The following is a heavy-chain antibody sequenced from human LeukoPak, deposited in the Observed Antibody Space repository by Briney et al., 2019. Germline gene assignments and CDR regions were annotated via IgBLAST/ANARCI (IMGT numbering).Heavy chain of an antibody. CDR1: GYAFTGSY. CDR3: ARDRGARLKRFYAFDF. CDR2: INPNNGFT. Sequence: TSVKVYCKAAGYAFTGSYIHWVRQAPGQGLEWMGWINPNNGFTAYAQNFQGRVTMTRDTSISTAYMDLSRLTSDDTAVYFCARDRGARLKRFYAFDFWGQGTMVTVSS. V-gene: IGHV1-2*02. J-gene: IGHJ3*01. D-gene: IGHD3-3*01.